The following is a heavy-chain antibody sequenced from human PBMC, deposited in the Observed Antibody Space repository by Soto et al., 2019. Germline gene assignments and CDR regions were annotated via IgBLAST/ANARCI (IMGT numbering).Heavy chain of an antibody. V-gene: IGHV3-7*03. CDR1: GLNFTDYW. CDR3: ASDRFRGTYYLRGVTYFFEE. D-gene: IGHD1-26*01. J-gene: IGHJ4*02. Sequence: LRLSCVTYGLNFTDYWMSWVRQAPGKGLEWVANIKQDESEKNYLDSVKCRFTISRDNAKNSLYLQMNSLRAEDTSVYYCASDRFRGTYYLRGVTYFFEEWGQGAPVTVSS. CDR2: IKQDESEK.